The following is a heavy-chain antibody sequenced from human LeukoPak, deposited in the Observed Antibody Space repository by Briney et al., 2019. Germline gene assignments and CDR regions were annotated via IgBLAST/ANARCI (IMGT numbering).Heavy chain of an antibody. CDR2: IKSKTDGGTT. CDR1: GFTFSYAW. V-gene: IGHV3-15*01. Sequence: GGSLRLSCEASGFTFSYAWMSWVRQAPGKGLEWVGRIKSKTDGGTTDYAAPVKGRFTISRDDSKNTLYLQMNSLKTEDTAVYYCTTVREVVRGVINRPYYYYYYYMDVWGKGTTVTISS. D-gene: IGHD3-10*01. J-gene: IGHJ6*03. CDR3: TTVREVVRGVINRPYYYYYYYMDV.